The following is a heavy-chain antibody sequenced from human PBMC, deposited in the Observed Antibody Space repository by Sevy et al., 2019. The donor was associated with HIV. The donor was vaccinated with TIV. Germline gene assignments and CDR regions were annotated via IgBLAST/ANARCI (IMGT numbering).Heavy chain of an antibody. D-gene: IGHD3-16*02. CDR2: ISNDGSKT. Sequence: GGSLRLSCAVSGFPFSDYQMHWVRQAPGKGLEWLSVISNDGSKTYYADSVKGRFTFSRDNSKNTLYLHMNSLRAEDTVLYYCASLIDGGYTHLFDFWGQGILVTVSS. CDR1: GFPFSDYQ. V-gene: IGHV3-30*03. CDR3: ASLIDGGYTHLFDF. J-gene: IGHJ4*02.